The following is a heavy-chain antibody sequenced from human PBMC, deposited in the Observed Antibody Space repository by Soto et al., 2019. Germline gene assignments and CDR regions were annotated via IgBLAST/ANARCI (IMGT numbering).Heavy chain of an antibody. J-gene: IGHJ3*01. CDR1: GGSFRREA. Sequence: QVQLVQSGAEVKKTGSSVKVSCKSSGGSFRREAITWVRQSPGRGPEWMGGILPFFGTAAYAQKSQGRVRLAAVASKTSVCMALSSLRFEDTAEYSWARGHGLGGSSDDCDVWGQGTMVIVSS. V-gene: IGHV1-69*12. CDR3: ARGHGLGGSSDDCDV. D-gene: IGHD3-16*01. CDR2: ILPFFGTA.